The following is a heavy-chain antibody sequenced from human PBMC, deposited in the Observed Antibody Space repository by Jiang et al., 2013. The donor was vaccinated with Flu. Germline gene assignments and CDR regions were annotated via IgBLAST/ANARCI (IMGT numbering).Heavy chain of an antibody. J-gene: IGHJ3*02. CDR2: TYYRSKWYN. V-gene: IGHV6-1*01. Sequence: SQTLSLTCAISGDSVSSNSAAWNWIRQSPSRGLEWLGRTYYRSKWYNDYAVSVKSRITINPDTSKNQFSLQLNSVTPEDTAVYYCARGSSGEMVPQHHNLDAFDIWGQGTMVTVSS. CDR1: GDSVSSNSAA. CDR3: ARGSSGEMVPQHHNLDAFDI. D-gene: IGHD6-19*01.